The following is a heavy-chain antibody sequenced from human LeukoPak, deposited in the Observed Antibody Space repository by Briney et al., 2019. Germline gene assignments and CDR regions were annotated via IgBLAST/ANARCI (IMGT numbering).Heavy chain of an antibody. Sequence: GGSLRLSCAASGFTFSSYAMSWVRQAPGKGLEWVSAISGSGGSTYYADSVKGRFTISRDNSKNTLYLQMNSLRAEDTAVYYCAKRAYDFWSGSSYYYYYMDVWGKGTTLDVSS. J-gene: IGHJ6*03. CDR3: AKRAYDFWSGSSYYYYYMDV. V-gene: IGHV3-23*01. D-gene: IGHD3-3*01. CDR2: ISGSGGST. CDR1: GFTFSSYA.